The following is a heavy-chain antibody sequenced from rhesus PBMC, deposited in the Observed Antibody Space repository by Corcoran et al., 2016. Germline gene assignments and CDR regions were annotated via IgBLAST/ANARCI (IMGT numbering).Heavy chain of an antibody. Sequence: QVQLQESGPGLLKPSETRSLTCAVSGGSISSSNWWSWIRQPPGKGLDWIGYISGSSGSTYYNPSLKSRVTISTDTSKNQFSLKLSSVTAADTAVYYCARRGSSWSFDYWGQGVLVTVSS. V-gene: IGHV4-65*01. CDR3: ARRGSSWSFDY. J-gene: IGHJ4*01. CDR2: ISGSSGST. CDR1: GGSISSSNW. D-gene: IGHD6-13*01.